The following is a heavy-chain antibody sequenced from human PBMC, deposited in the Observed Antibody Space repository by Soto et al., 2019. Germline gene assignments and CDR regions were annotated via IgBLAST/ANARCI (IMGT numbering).Heavy chain of an antibody. J-gene: IGHJ4*02. CDR1: GFTFDDYA. V-gene: IGHV3-9*01. CDR2: ISWNSGSI. CDR3: AKGKSTILTGGAYFDY. Sequence: EVQLVESGGGLVQPGRSLRLSCAASGFTFDDYAMHWVRQAPGKGLEWVSGISWNSGSIGYADSVKGRFTISRDNAKNSLYLQMNSLRAEDTALYYCAKGKSTILTGGAYFDYWGQGTLVTVSS. D-gene: IGHD3-9*01.